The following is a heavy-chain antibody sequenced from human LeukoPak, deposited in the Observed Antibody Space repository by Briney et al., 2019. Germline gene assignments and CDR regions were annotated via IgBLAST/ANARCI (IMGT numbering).Heavy chain of an antibody. J-gene: IGHJ4*02. CDR3: AKAPMEDSWYIHFDF. CDR1: GFTVSSNY. V-gene: IGHV3-23*01. D-gene: IGHD6-13*01. Sequence: PGGSLRLSCGASGFTVSSNYMSWVRQAPGKGLEWVSAISGSGETYYADSVKGRFTISRDSSKNTLYLQINSLRAEDTAIYYCAKAPMEDSWYIHFDFWGQGTLVTVSS. CDR2: ISGSGET.